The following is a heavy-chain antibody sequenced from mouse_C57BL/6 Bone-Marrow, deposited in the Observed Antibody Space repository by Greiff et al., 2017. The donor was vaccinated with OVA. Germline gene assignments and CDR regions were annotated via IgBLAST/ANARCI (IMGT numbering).Heavy chain of an antibody. CDR3: ARLFLGPLDY. V-gene: IGHV1-19*01. D-gene: IGHD4-1*01. J-gene: IGHJ2*01. CDR2: INPYNGGT. Sequence: VQLQQSGPVLVKPGASVKMSCKASGYTFTDYYMNWVKQSHGKSLEWIGVINPYNGGTSYNQKFKGKATLTVDKSSSTAYMELNSLTSEDSAVYYCARLFLGPLDYWGQSTTLTVSS. CDR1: GYTFTDYY.